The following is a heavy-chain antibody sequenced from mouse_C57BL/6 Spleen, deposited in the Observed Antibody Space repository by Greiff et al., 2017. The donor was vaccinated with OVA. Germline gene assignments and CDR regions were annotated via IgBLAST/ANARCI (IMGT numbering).Heavy chain of an antibody. CDR3: AREGGYGSPYAMDY. Sequence: VQLQQSGPELVKPGASVKIPCKASGYTFTDYNLDWVKQSHGKSLEWIGDINPNNGGTIYNQKFKGKATLTVDKSSSTAYMELRSLTSEDTAVYYCAREGGYGSPYAMDYWGQGTSVTVSS. D-gene: IGHD1-1*01. CDR2: INPNNGGT. CDR1: GYTFTDYN. J-gene: IGHJ4*01. V-gene: IGHV1-18*01.